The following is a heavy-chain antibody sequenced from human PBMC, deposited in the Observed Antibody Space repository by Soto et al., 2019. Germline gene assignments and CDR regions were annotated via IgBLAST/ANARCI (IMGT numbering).Heavy chain of an antibody. CDR3: GRVTIAVAGWAFDY. CDR2: ISTNNGNT. D-gene: IGHD6-19*01. Sequence: QVQLVQSGAEVKKPGASVKVSCKASGYTFANYDISWVRQAPGQGLEWMGWISTNNGNTDHAQKLQGRVTMTTDTSTITAYMELRSLRSDDTVVYYCGRVTIAVAGWAFDYWGQGTLVTVSS. J-gene: IGHJ4*02. V-gene: IGHV1-18*04. CDR1: GYTFANYD.